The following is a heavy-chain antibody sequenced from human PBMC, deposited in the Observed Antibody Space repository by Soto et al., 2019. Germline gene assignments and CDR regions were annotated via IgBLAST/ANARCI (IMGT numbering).Heavy chain of an antibody. V-gene: IGHV3-7*01. Sequence: GGSLRLSCAASGFTFSDSWMDWVRQAPGKGPEWVANIKQDGSEKNYVDSVKGRFTISRDNGKSSLYLQMDSLRAEDTALYYCVRQQYDFLVDPWGQGTLVTVSS. CDR2: IKQDGSEK. CDR3: VRQQYDFLVDP. J-gene: IGHJ5*02. CDR1: GFTFSDSW. D-gene: IGHD3-16*01.